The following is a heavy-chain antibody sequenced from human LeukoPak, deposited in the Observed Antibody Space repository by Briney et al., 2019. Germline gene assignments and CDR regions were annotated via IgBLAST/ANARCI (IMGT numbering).Heavy chain of an antibody. V-gene: IGHV4-34*01. J-gene: IGHJ4*02. CDR2: INHSGST. CDR1: GGXFSGYY. Sequence: PSETLSLTCAVYGGXFSGYYCSWIRQPPGKGLEWIGEINHSGSTNYNPSLKSRVTISVDTSKNQFSLKLSSVTAADTAVYYCARARPFRDILTGPYYFDYWGQGTLVTVSS. CDR3: ARARPFRDILTGPYYFDY. D-gene: IGHD3-9*01.